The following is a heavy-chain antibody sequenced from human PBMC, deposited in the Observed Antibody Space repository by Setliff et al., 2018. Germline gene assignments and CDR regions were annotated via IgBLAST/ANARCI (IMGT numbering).Heavy chain of an antibody. J-gene: IGHJ3*02. CDR2: IYTDGST. Sequence: SETLSLTCTVSGDSISSRRNYWSWIRQSAGKGLECIGRIYTDGSTKYNPSLNSRVALSIDTSKNQFSLRLSSVIAADTAVYYCARYDYGDHPDAFDIWGQGTMVTVSS. CDR1: GDSISSRRNY. CDR3: ARYDYGDHPDAFDI. D-gene: IGHD4-17*01. V-gene: IGHV4-61*02.